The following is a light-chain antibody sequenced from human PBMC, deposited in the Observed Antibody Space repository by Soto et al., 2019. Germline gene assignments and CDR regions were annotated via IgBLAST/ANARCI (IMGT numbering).Light chain of an antibody. Sequence: EIVMTQSPATLSVSPGERATLSCRASQSVSSNLAWYQQKPGQAPRLLIYGASTRATGIPARFSGSGSGTDFTLTVGSLQSEDFAVYYCQQYNDLPWTFGQGTKVEIK. CDR3: QQYNDLPWT. V-gene: IGKV3-15*01. CDR1: QSVSSN. CDR2: GAS. J-gene: IGKJ1*01.